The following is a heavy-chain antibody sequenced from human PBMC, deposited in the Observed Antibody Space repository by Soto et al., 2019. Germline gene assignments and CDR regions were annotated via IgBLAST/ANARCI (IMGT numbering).Heavy chain of an antibody. CDR2: IYPGDSDT. Sequence: PGESLKISCQGSGYAFSLYWIAWVLQMPWKGLEWMGIIYPGDSDTRYSPSFQGQVTISVDKSITTAYLQWSSLKASDTAMYYCARGYCTATICDPWFDPWGQGTLVTVSS. D-gene: IGHD2-8*02. J-gene: IGHJ5*02. V-gene: IGHV5-51*01. CDR3: ARGYCTATICDPWFDP. CDR1: GYAFSLYW.